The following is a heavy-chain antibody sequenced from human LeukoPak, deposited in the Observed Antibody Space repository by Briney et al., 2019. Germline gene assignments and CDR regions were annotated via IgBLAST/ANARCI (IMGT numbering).Heavy chain of an antibody. CDR1: GGTFSSYA. CDR3: ARDYHVDIVATTLYYSDY. D-gene: IGHD5-12*01. V-gene: IGHV1-69*04. Sequence: GASVKVSCKASGGTFSSYAISWVRQAPGQGLEWMGRIIPILGIANYAQKFQGRVTITADKSTSTAYMELSSLRSEDTAVYYCARDYHVDIVATTLYYSDYWGQGTLVTASS. J-gene: IGHJ4*02. CDR2: IIPILGIA.